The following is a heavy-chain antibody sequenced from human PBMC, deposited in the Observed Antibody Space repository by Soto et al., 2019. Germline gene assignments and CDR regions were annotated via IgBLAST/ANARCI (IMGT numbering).Heavy chain of an antibody. CDR1: GGTFSSYA. V-gene: IGHV1-69*13. D-gene: IGHD2-2*01. CDR3: AIVFLYQLLSSYIDY. CDR2: IIPIFGTA. J-gene: IGHJ4*02. Sequence: SVKVSCKASGGTFSSYAISWVRQAPGQGLEWMGGIIPIFGTANYAQKFQGRVTITADESTSTAYMELSSLRSEDTAVYYCAIVFLYQLLSSYIDYRCQGTLVTGSS.